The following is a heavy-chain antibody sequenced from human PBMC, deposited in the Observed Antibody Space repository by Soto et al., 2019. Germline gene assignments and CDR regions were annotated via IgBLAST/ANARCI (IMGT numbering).Heavy chain of an antibody. D-gene: IGHD2-21*01. J-gene: IGHJ4*02. CDR3: ARHLAAGDL. Sequence: QVHLVQSGAEVKKPGASVKVSCKASGYIFINYYIHWVRQAPGHGLEWMAIINPTGGSTNYAQKLQGRDALTMDASTSTVYMELSSLSSDDTAMYSGARHLAAGDLWGQGTLVTVSS. CDR2: INPTGGST. V-gene: IGHV1-46*04. CDR1: GYIFINYY.